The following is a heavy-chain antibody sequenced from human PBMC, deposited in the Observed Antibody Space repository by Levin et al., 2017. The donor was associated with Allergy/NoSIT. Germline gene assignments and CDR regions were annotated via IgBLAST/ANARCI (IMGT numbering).Heavy chain of an antibody. D-gene: IGHD2-21*02. J-gene: IGHJ5*02. CDR1: GVSFSDSD. Sequence: GGSLRLSCAASGVSFSDSDMHWVRQAPGNGLEWVGRVKRRVYSYATSYAASVEGRSTISRDDSKNMAYLQMNRLKSEDTAVYYCAVGSDWGFDPWGQGTLVTVSS. CDR2: VKRRVYSYAT. V-gene: IGHV3-73*01. CDR3: AVGSDWGFDP.